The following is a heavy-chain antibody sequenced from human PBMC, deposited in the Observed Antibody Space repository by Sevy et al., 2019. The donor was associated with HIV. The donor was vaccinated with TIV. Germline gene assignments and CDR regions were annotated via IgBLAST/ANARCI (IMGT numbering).Heavy chain of an antibody. CDR3: VKFERHYYDSSDKGDAFDI. V-gene: IGHV3-64D*06. D-gene: IGHD3-22*01. CDR1: GFTFSSYA. CDR2: ISSNGGST. Sequence: GGSLRLSCSASGFTFSSYAMHWVRQAPGKGLEYVSAISSNGGSTYYADSVKGRFTISRDNSKNTLYLQMSSLRAEDTAVYYSVKFERHYYDSSDKGDAFDIWGQGTMVTVSS. J-gene: IGHJ3*02.